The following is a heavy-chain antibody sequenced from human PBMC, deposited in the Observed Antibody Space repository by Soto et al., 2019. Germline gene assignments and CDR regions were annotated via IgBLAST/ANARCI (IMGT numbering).Heavy chain of an antibody. CDR2: ISAYNGNT. D-gene: IGHD6-13*01. CDR3: ARDDEQQLVSYFDY. Sequence: QVQLVRSGAEVKKPGASVKVSCKASGYTFTSYGISWVRQSPGQGLEWMGWISAYNGNTNYAQKLQRRVTMTTDTSTSTAYMQLRSLRSDVTAVYYCARDDEQQLVSYFDYWGQGTLLTVSS. CDR1: GYTFTSYG. J-gene: IGHJ4*02. V-gene: IGHV1-18*01.